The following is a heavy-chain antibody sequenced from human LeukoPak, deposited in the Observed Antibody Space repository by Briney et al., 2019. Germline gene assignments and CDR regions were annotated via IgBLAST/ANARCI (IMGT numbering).Heavy chain of an antibody. CDR3: ARDSDSGYCSGGSCYIFDY. J-gene: IGHJ4*02. CDR1: GGSISSGDYY. Sequence: PSETLSLTCTVSGGSISSGDYYWSWIRQPPGKGLEWIGYIYYSGSTYYNPSLKSRVTISVDTSKNQFSLKLSSVTAADTAVYYCARDSDSGYCSGGSCYIFDYWGQGTLVTVSS. V-gene: IGHV4-30-4*08. D-gene: IGHD2-15*01. CDR2: IYYSGST.